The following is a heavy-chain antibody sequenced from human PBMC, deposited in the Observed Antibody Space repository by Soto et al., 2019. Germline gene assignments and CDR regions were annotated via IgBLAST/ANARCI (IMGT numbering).Heavy chain of an antibody. CDR2: IIPMFGTA. CDR1: GGTFSTYA. J-gene: IGHJ4*02. Sequence: QVQLVQSGAEVKKPESSVKVSCKAPGGTFSTYAISWVRQAPGQGLEWMGGIIPMFGTANYAQRFQDRVTLTXXESTNTVYMELSSLRPEDTAVYFCASGIQLWLRRINNGYSGWGQGTLVTVSS. V-gene: IGHV1-69*05. D-gene: IGHD5-18*01. CDR3: ASGIQLWLRRINNGYSG.